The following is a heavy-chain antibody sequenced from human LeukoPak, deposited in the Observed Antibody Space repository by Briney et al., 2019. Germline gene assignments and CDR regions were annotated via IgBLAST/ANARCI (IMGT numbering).Heavy chain of an antibody. CDR2: ISGSGDST. J-gene: IGHJ6*03. CDR3: AREYMDV. Sequence: GGTLRLSCVASGLTFSNFGMSWVRQAPGKGLEWVSAISGSGDSTYYADSVKGRFTISRDNSKNTLYLQMNSLRAEDTAVYYCAREYMDVWGKGTTVTISS. V-gene: IGHV3-23*01. CDR1: GLTFSNFG.